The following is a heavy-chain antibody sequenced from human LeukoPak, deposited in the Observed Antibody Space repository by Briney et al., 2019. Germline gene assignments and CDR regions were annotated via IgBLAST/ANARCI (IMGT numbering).Heavy chain of an antibody. CDR2: IYPGDSDT. Sequence: GESLKISCKGSGYSFTSYWIAWVRQMPGKGLEWMGIIYPGDSDTRYSPSFQGQVTISADKSISTAYPQWSSLKASDTAMYYCARQWYYYDSSGYLMGAFDIWGQGTMVTVSS. CDR3: ARQWYYYDSSGYLMGAFDI. CDR1: GYSFTSYW. D-gene: IGHD3-22*01. J-gene: IGHJ3*02. V-gene: IGHV5-51*01.